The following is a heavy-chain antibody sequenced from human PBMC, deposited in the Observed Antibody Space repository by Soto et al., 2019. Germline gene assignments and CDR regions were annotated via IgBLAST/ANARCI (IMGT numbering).Heavy chain of an antibody. CDR1: GGSIIGSY. J-gene: IGHJ4*02. CDR2: VYYTGST. Sequence: LSDTLSLPCSVSGGSIIGSYWSWIRQSPGKGLEWLGYVYYTGSTNYSPSLRSRVSISVDTSKNEFSLRLSSVTAADTAVYFCARSVAVPGAHIDYWGQGTQVTVSS. CDR3: ARSVAVPGAHIDY. V-gene: IGHV4-59*01. D-gene: IGHD6-19*01.